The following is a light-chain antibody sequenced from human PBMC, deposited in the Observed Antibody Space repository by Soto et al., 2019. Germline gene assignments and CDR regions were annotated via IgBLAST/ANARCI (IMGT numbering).Light chain of an antibody. V-gene: IGLV2-8*01. CDR2: EVS. Sequence: QSALTQPPSASGSPGQSVTISCTGTSSDVGGYNYVSWYQQHPGKAPKLMIYEVSKRPSGVPDRFSGSKSGNTASLTVSGLQAEDEADYYCSSYAGSNKSVVFGGGTKLTV. CDR3: SSYAGSNKSVV. CDR1: SSDVGGYNY. J-gene: IGLJ2*01.